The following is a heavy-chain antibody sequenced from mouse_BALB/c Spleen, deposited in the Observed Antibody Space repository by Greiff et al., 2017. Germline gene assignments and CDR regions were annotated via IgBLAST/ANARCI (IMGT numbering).Heavy chain of an antibody. J-gene: IGHJ4*01. CDR3: AKEVRQGYYAMDY. CDR1: GFSLTSYG. D-gene: IGHD2-14*01. Sequence: VKVVESGPGLVAPSQSLSITCTVSGFSLTSYGVHWVRQPPGKGLEWLGVIWAGGSTNYNSALMSRLSISKDNSKSQVFLKMNSLQTDDTAMYYCAKEVRQGYYAMDYGGQGTSITVSS. CDR2: IWAGGST. V-gene: IGHV2-9*02.